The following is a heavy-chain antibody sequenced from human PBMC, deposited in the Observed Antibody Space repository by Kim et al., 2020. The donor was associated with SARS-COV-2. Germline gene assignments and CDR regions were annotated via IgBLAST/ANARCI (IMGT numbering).Heavy chain of an antibody. Sequence: FNPSLKSRVSISVDTSKNQFSLKLSSVTAADTAVYYCVIRPAYYYYYMDVWGKGTTVTVSS. V-gene: IGHV4-39*01. J-gene: IGHJ6*03. CDR3: VIRPAYYYYYMDV.